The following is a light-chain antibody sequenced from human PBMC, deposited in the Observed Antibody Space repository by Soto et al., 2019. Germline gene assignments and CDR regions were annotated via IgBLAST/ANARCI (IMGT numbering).Light chain of an antibody. CDR1: SSDIGTFYF. CDR3: CSYAGNDTWV. J-gene: IGLJ3*02. V-gene: IGLV2-23*02. CDR2: EVS. Sequence: QSALTQPTSMSGSPGQSITISCTGTSSDIGTFYFVSWYQQYPGKVPKLLVYEVSKRPSGVSDRFSGSKSGITASLTISGLQAEDEADYYCCSYAGNDTWVFGGGTKLTVL.